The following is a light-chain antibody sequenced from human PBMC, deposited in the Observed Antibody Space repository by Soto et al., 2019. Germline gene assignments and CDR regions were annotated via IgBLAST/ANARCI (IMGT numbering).Light chain of an antibody. V-gene: IGLV2-14*01. CDR2: EVS. CDR3: SSYTSSSTWV. Sequence: QSALTQPASVSGSPGQSITISCTGTSSDVGGYNYVSWYQQHPRKAPKLMIYEVSNRPSGVSNRFSGSKSGNTASLNISGLQAEDEADYYCSSYTSSSTWVFGGGTKLTVL. CDR1: SSDVGGYNY. J-gene: IGLJ3*02.